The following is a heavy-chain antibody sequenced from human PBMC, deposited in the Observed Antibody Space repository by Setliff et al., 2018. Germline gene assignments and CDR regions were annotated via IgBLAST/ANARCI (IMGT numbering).Heavy chain of an antibody. J-gene: IGHJ4*02. Sequence: ASVKVSCKVSGDTFNTYTLSWVRQAPGQGLEWMGIINPSGGRTSYAQKFQGRVTMTRDTSTSTVYMELSSLRSEDTALYYCARAGDAATGRKGVFEYWGQGTLVTVSS. CDR3: ARAGDAATGRKGVFEY. CDR2: INPSGGRT. CDR1: GDTFNTYT. D-gene: IGHD1-1*01. V-gene: IGHV1-46*02.